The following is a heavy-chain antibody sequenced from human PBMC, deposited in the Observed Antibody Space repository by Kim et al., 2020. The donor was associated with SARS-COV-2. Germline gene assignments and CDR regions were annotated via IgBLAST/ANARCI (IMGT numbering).Heavy chain of an antibody. Sequence: YIYYADSVKGRFTISRDNAKNSLYLQMNSLRAEDTAVYYCARAGYFHDDYWGQGTLVTVSS. CDR2: YI. CDR3: ARAGYFHDDY. V-gene: IGHV3-21*01. J-gene: IGHJ4*02. D-gene: IGHD1-1*01.